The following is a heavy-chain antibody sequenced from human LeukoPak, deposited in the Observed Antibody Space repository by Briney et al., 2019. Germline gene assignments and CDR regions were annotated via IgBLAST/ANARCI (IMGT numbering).Heavy chain of an antibody. CDR3: ASRATRNYFDY. D-gene: IGHD1-26*01. V-gene: IGHV1-69*04. Sequence: GASVKVSCKASGGTFSSYAISWVRQAPGQGLEWMGRIIPILGIANYAQKFQGRVTITADKSTSTAYMELSSLRSEDTAVYYCASRATRNYFDYWGQGTLVTVSS. J-gene: IGHJ4*02. CDR1: GGTFSSYA. CDR2: IIPILGIA.